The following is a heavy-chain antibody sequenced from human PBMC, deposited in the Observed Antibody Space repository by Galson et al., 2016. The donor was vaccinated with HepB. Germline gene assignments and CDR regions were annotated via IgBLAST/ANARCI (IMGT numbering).Heavy chain of an antibody. V-gene: IGHV3-30*04. CDR3: ARDHYDSTGDRNMGPDS. CDR1: GFIFNNYA. Sequence: SLRLSCAASGFIFNNYALHWVRQAPGKGLEWVAVISYDARHENYADSVKGRFTISRDSSNNTLYLQMNSLTTEDTALYFCARDHYDSTGDRNMGPDSWGQGTLVTVSS. CDR2: ISYDARHE. D-gene: IGHD3-22*01. J-gene: IGHJ4*02.